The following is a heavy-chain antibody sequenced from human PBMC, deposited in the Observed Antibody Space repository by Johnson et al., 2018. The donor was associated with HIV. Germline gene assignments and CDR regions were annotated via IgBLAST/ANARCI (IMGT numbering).Heavy chain of an antibody. J-gene: IGHJ3*01. D-gene: IGHD3/OR15-3a*01. CDR2: IRYDGSNK. CDR1: GFTFSSYG. Sequence: VQPGGSLRLSCAASGFTFSSYGMHWVRQAPGKGLEWVAFIRYDGSNKYYVDSVKGRFTISRDNSNNTLFLQMNSLRADDTGVYYCAKDKFMFLDNPVDAFDVWGQGTMVTFSS. V-gene: IGHV3-30*02. CDR3: AKDKFMFLDNPVDAFDV.